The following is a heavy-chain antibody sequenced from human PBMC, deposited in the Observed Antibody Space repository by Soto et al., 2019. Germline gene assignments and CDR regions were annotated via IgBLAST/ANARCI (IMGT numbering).Heavy chain of an antibody. V-gene: IGHV3-30*18. CDR2: ISYDGSNK. D-gene: IGHD2-15*01. CDR1: GFTFSSYG. Sequence: QVQLVESGGGVVQPGRSLRLSCAASGFTFSSYGMHWVRQATGKGLEWVAVISYDGSNKYYADSVKGRFTISRDNSKNTLYLQMNSLRAEDTAVYYCAKERDVVVVAAPLDYWGQGTLVTVSS. CDR3: AKERDVVVVAAPLDY. J-gene: IGHJ4*02.